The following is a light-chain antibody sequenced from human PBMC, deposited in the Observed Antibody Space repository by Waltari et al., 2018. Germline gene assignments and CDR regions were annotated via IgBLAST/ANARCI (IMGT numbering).Light chain of an antibody. Sequence: EIVLTQSPAPLSLSPGERATLSCRASQSVNTYLAWYQHKPGQAPRLLIYDASNRATGIPARFSGSGSGTDFTLTISNLEPEDFAVYYCQQRSNWPPITFGQGTRLEIK. CDR2: DAS. J-gene: IGKJ5*01. V-gene: IGKV3-11*01. CDR3: QQRSNWPPIT. CDR1: QSVNTY.